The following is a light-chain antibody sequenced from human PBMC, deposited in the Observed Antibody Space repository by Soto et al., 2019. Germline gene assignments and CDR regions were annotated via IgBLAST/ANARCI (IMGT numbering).Light chain of an antibody. CDR2: DAS. CDR3: QHYGSSPFT. Sequence: EIVLTQSPGTLSLFPGERATLSCRASQSVSSSYLGWYQQRPGQAPRLLIYDASSRATGIPDRFSGSGSGTDFTLTISRLEPEDFAVYFCQHYGSSPFTFGPGTKVDIK. CDR1: QSVSSSY. V-gene: IGKV3-20*01. J-gene: IGKJ3*01.